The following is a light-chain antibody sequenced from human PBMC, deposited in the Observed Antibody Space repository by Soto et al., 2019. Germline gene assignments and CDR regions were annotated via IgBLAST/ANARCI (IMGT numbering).Light chain of an antibody. V-gene: IGKV3-15*01. Sequence: EIVMTQSPATLSVSPGERATLSCRASQSVSSNLAWYQQKPGQAPRLLIYGASTRATGIPARFSGSGSGTEFTLTISSLQSEDFATYYCQQYHTYYSFGQGTKLEIK. CDR3: QQYHTYYS. J-gene: IGKJ2*03. CDR1: QSVSSN. CDR2: GAS.